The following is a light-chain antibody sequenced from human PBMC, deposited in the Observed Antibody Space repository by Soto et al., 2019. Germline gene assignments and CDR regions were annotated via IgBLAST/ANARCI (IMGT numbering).Light chain of an antibody. CDR2: GAS. V-gene: IGKV3-20*01. CDR1: ESVASNY. CDR3: QQYGSSPWT. Sequence: EIVLTQSPGTLSLSPGETATLSCRASESVASNYLAWYQQKPGQAPRLLVYGASTRATGIPDRFSGSGSGPGFTLSITRLQPEDCAVYFCQQYGSSPWTSGQGTKVEIK. J-gene: IGKJ1*01.